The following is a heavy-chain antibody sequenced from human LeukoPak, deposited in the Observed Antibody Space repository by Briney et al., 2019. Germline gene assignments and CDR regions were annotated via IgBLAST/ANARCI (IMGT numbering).Heavy chain of an antibody. CDR1: GGSFSGYY. D-gene: IGHD3-9*01. Sequence: SETLSLTCAVYGGSFSGYYWSWIRQPPGKGLEWIGEINHSGSTNYNPSLKSRVTISVDTSKNQFSLKLSSVTAADTAVYYCARHPTVLRYFDWSLTGGNAFDIWGQGTMVTVSS. V-gene: IGHV4-34*01. J-gene: IGHJ3*02. CDR2: INHSGST. CDR3: ARHPTVLRYFDWSLTGGNAFDI.